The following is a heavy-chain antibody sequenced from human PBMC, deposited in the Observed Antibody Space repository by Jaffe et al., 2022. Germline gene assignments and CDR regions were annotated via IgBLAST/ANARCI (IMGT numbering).Heavy chain of an antibody. CDR1: GGSFSGYY. Sequence: QVQLQQWGAGLLKPSETLSLTCAVYGGSFSGYYWSWIRQPPGKGLEWIGEINHSGSTNYNPSLKSRVTISVDTSKNQFSLKLSSVTAADTAVYYCARGPRSSGWSDYWGQGTLVTVSS. V-gene: IGHV4-34*01. CDR2: INHSGST. D-gene: IGHD6-19*01. J-gene: IGHJ4*02. CDR3: ARGPRSSGWSDY.